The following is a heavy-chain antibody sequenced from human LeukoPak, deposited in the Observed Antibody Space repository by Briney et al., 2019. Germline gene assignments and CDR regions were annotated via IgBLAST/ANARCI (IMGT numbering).Heavy chain of an antibody. Sequence: PGGSLRLSCAASGFTVSSNYVSWVRQAPGKGLEWVSVIYSGGDTYYADSVKGRFTPSRDNSKNLLYLQMNSLRAEDTAVYYCARGGAARSAGHWGQGTLVTVSS. V-gene: IGHV3-53*01. CDR1: GFTVSSNY. CDR3: ARGGAARSAGH. CDR2: IYSGGDT. J-gene: IGHJ4*02. D-gene: IGHD6-6*01.